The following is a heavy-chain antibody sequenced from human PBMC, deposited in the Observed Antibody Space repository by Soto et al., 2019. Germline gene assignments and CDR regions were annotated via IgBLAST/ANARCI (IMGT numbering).Heavy chain of an antibody. Sequence: ASVKVSCKVSGYTPTELSMHWVRQAPGKGLEWMGGFDPEDGETIYAQKFQGRVTMTEDTSTDTAYMELSSLRSEDTAVYYCAIRPYDYVWGSYRRAFDYWGQATLVTVS. CDR2: FDPEDGET. V-gene: IGHV1-24*01. D-gene: IGHD3-16*02. J-gene: IGHJ4*02. CDR3: AIRPYDYVWGSYRRAFDY. CDR1: GYTPTELS.